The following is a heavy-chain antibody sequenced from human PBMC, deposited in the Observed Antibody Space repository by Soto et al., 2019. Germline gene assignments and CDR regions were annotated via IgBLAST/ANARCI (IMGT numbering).Heavy chain of an antibody. CDR2: SFSNHET. D-gene: IGHD4-17*01. Sequence: QVTLKESGPVLVRPTETLTLTCTVSGFSLGYEMVAVTWIRQPPGEALECLAHSFSNHETSYKTSLKSRLTISKDTYKNQVVLFMANMDAGDTATYYCARISRVAYDFDHWGQGIPVTVSS. J-gene: IGHJ4*02. CDR3: ARISRVAYDFDH. V-gene: IGHV2-26*01. CDR1: GFSLGYEMVA.